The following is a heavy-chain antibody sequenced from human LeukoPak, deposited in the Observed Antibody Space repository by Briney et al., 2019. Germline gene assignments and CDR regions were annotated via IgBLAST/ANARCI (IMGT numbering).Heavy chain of an antibody. J-gene: IGHJ4*02. CDR3: ARHLTTGGFDY. Sequence: SETLSLTCTVSGGSISSYYWSWIRQPPGKGLEWIGSIYYSGSTYYNPSLKGRVTISVDTSKNQFSLRLSSVTAADTAVYYCARHLTTGGFDYWGQGTLVTVSS. D-gene: IGHD4-17*01. CDR1: GGSISSYY. CDR2: IYYSGST. V-gene: IGHV4-59*05.